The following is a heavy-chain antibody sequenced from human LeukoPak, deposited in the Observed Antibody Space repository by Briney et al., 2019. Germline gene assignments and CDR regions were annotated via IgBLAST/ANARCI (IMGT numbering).Heavy chain of an antibody. D-gene: IGHD1-14*01. CDR1: GFTLSNAW. V-gene: IGHV3-15*01. CDR2: IKSKTDGGTT. CDR3: KVTTPFDP. J-gene: IGHJ5*02. Sequence: PGGSLRLSCAVSGFTLSNAWMSWVRQAPGKGLEWVGRIKSKTDGGTTDYAAPVKGRFTITRDDSKNTLYLQMNSLKTEDTAVYYCKVTTPFDPWGQGTLVTVSS.